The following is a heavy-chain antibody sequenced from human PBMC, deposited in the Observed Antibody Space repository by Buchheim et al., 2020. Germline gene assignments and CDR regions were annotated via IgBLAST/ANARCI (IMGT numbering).Heavy chain of an antibody. Sequence: QVHLQESGPGLVNPSETLSLTCTVSGGSISNTYWGWIRQSPGKGLEWIGYIYYIGTTHYNPPLKSRVTISVDTSKNQFSLNLSSVTAADTAVYYCARDHYGEGYFDYWGQGTL. D-gene: IGHD4-17*01. CDR3: ARDHYGEGYFDY. J-gene: IGHJ4*02. CDR2: IYYIGTT. CDR1: GGSISNTY. V-gene: IGHV4-59*01.